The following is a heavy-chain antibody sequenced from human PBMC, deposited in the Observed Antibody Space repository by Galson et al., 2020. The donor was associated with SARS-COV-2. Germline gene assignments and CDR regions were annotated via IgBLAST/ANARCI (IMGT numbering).Heavy chain of an antibody. CDR2: IHHSGRT. D-gene: IGHD2-2*01. J-gene: IGHJ1*01. CDR3: ARPNWCSSASCYAEYFQQ. CDR1: GGSFNGYY. Sequence: SETLSLTCAVYGGSFNGYYWTWIRQPPGKGLEWIGEIHHSGRTKYNPSLKSRVTMSVDTSKNQFSLKLRSVTAADTAVYYCARPNWCSSASCYAEYFQQWGQVTLVTVSS. V-gene: IGHV4-34*01.